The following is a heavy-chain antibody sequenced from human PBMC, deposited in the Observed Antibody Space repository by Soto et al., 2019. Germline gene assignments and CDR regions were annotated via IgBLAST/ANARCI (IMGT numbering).Heavy chain of an antibody. D-gene: IGHD2-2*01. CDR1: GYSFTSYW. CDR3: AILTYEPPQLPPEYGMDV. V-gene: IGHV5-10-1*03. CDR2: IDPSDSYT. Sequence: EVQLVQSGAEVKKPGESLRISCKGSGYSFTSYWISWVRQMPGKGLEWMGRIDPSDSYTNYSPSFQGHVTISPDKSISAAYLQWSGLKASDTARDYCAILTYEPPQLPPEYGMDVWGQGTTVTVSS. J-gene: IGHJ6*02.